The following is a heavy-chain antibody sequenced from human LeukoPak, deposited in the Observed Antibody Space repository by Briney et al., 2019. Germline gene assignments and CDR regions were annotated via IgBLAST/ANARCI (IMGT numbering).Heavy chain of an antibody. Sequence: GGSLRLSCAASGFTFSSYAMHWVRQAPGKGLEYVSAISSNGGSTYYANSVKGRFTISRDNSKNTLYLQMGSLRAEDMAVYYCARDLSVGAATYAFDIWGQGTMVTVSS. CDR3: ARDLSVGAATYAFDI. V-gene: IGHV3-64*01. CDR1: GFTFSSYA. CDR2: ISSNGGST. D-gene: IGHD1-26*01. J-gene: IGHJ3*02.